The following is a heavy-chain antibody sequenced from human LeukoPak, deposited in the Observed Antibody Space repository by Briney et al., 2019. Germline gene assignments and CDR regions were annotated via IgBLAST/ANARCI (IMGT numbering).Heavy chain of an antibody. Sequence: SGRSLRLSCAASGFTFSSSAMHWVRQAPGKGLEWVALISHDGSNKYYTDSVKGRFTISRDNSKNTLYLQMNSLRTEDTAVYYCARARFRDLPAAGPFDYWGQGTLVTVSS. CDR2: ISHDGSNK. CDR3: ARARFRDLPAAGPFDY. D-gene: IGHD6-13*01. CDR1: GFTFSSSA. J-gene: IGHJ4*02. V-gene: IGHV3-30*04.